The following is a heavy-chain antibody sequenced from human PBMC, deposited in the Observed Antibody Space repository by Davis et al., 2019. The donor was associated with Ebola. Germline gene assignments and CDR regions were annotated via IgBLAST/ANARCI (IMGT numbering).Heavy chain of an antibody. V-gene: IGHV1-58*02. CDR1: GFTFTNSA. CDR3: TASAGTVGKFDY. CDR2: IVVGNVNT. Sequence: AASVKVSCKASGFTFTNSAMQWVRQARGQRPEWRGSIVVGNVNTNYAQKFQGRVTITRDMSTSTSYLDLSNLRSEDTAVYYCTASAGTVGKFDYWGQGTLVTVSS. J-gene: IGHJ4*01. D-gene: IGHD1-14*01.